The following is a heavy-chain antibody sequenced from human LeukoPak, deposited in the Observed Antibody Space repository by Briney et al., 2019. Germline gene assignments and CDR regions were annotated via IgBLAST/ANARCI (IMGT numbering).Heavy chain of an antibody. CDR3: ARGNRLYSSSWYSLAFDI. Sequence: ASVKVSCKASGYTFTSYDINWVRQATGRGLEWMGLINPNSGYTGHAQKFQGRVTMTRNTSISTAYMELSSLRSEDTAVYYCARGNRLYSSSWYSLAFDIWGRGTMVTVSS. D-gene: IGHD6-13*01. CDR1: GYTFTSYD. V-gene: IGHV1-8*01. J-gene: IGHJ3*02. CDR2: INPNSGYT.